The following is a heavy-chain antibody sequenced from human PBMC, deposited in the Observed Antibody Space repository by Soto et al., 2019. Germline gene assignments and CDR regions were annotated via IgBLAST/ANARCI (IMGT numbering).Heavy chain of an antibody. Sequence: QVQLGQSGAEVKKPGASVKISCKPSGYTFNSYGITWVRQAPGQGLEWMGWINTYNGNTNYAQKFQGRATMNTDTSTSTAYMELRSLTSDDTAVYYCARVTLSGVVINPQRYYFYMDVWGNGTTVSVSS. V-gene: IGHV1-18*01. D-gene: IGHD3-3*01. CDR2: INTYNGNT. CDR1: GYTFNSYG. CDR3: ARVTLSGVVINPQRYYFYMDV. J-gene: IGHJ6*03.